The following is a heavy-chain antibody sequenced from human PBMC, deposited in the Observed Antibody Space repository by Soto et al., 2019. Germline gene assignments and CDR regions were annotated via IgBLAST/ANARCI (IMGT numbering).Heavy chain of an antibody. J-gene: IGHJ3*02. Sequence: GGSLRLSCAASGFTFSSYWMSWVRQAPGKGLEWVANIKQDGSEKYYVDSVKGRFTISRDNAKNSLYLQMNSLRAEDTAVYYCARPRQNNIVGDAFDIWGQGTMVTVSS. V-gene: IGHV3-7*01. CDR2: IKQDGSEK. D-gene: IGHD2-15*01. CDR1: GFTFSSYW. CDR3: ARPRQNNIVGDAFDI.